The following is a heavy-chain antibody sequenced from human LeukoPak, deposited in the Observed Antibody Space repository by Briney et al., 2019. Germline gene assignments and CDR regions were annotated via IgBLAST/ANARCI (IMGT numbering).Heavy chain of an antibody. V-gene: IGHV1-2*02. CDR1: GYTFTGYY. CDR2: INPNSGGT. D-gene: IGHD2-2*03. CDR3: ARVDFDYYYMDV. Sequence: ASVKVSCKASGYTFTGYYMHWVRQAPGQGLEWMGCINPNSGGTNYAQKFQGRVTMTRDTSISTAYMELSRLRSDDTAVYYCARVDFDYYYMDVWGKGTTVTVSS. J-gene: IGHJ6*03.